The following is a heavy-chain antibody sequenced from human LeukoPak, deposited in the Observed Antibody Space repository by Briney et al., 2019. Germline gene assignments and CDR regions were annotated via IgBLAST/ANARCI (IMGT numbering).Heavy chain of an antibody. D-gene: IGHD4-11*01. Sequence: SETLSLTCAVYGGSYSAHHWTWIRQPPGKGLEWIGEINHSGSTNYNPSLKSRVTISVDTSKNQFSLKLSSVTAADTAVYYCARGLYSNSLFDYWGQGTLVTVSS. J-gene: IGHJ4*02. CDR1: GGSYSAHH. V-gene: IGHV4-34*01. CDR3: ARGLYSNSLFDY. CDR2: INHSGST.